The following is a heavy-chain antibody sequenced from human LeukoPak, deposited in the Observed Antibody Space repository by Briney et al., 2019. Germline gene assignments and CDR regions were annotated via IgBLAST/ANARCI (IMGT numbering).Heavy chain of an antibody. CDR3: ARNYGDYVYTLGY. D-gene: IGHD4-17*01. V-gene: IGHV3-53*01. CDR1: GFTVSSNF. CDR2: IYSGGST. Sequence: PGGSLRLSCAASGFTVSSNFMNWVRQAPGKGLGWVSVIYSGGSTYYAESVKGRFTISRDNSKNTVFLQMNSLRAEDTAVYYCARNYGDYVYTLGYWGQGTLVTVSS. J-gene: IGHJ4*02.